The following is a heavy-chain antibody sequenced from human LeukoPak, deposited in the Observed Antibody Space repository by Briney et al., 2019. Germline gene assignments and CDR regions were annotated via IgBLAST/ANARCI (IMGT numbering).Heavy chain of an antibody. V-gene: IGHV3-73*01. Sequence: GGSLKLSGAASGFTFSGSAMHWVRQASGKGLEWVGRIRSKANSYATAYAASVKGRFTISRDDSKNTAYLQMNSLKTEDTAVYYCTSMVAALCYWGQGTLVTVSS. D-gene: IGHD2-15*01. CDR1: GFTFSGSA. CDR3: TSMVAALCY. J-gene: IGHJ4*02. CDR2: IRSKANSYAT.